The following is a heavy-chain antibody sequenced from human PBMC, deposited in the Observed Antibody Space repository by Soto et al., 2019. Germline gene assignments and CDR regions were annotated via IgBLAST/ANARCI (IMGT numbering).Heavy chain of an antibody. Sequence: SETLSLTCTVSGGSMSSSIYYWGWIRQPPGKGLEWIGSVYYSGSTYYSPSLESRVTISVDTSKNQFSLRLSSVTAADTAMYYCARHVRGSGYNYGQSLYFDYWGQGALVTVSS. V-gene: IGHV4-39*01. CDR3: ARHVRGSGYNYGQSLYFDY. J-gene: IGHJ4*02. CDR1: GGSMSSSIYY. CDR2: VYYSGST. D-gene: IGHD5-18*01.